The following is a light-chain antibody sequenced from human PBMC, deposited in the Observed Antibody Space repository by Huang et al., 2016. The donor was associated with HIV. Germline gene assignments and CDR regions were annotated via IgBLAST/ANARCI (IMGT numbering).Light chain of an antibody. CDR2: GAS. V-gene: IGKV1-39*01. J-gene: IGKJ3*01. CDR3: QQSYSTLLFT. Sequence: DIQMTQSPSPLSASVGVRVTITCRASQSIKKYLNWYQQKPGKAPKLLIYGASRLQSGVPSRFSGSGSGTDFTLTISSLQPEDFATYYCQQSYSTLLFTFGPGTKVDI. CDR1: QSIKKY.